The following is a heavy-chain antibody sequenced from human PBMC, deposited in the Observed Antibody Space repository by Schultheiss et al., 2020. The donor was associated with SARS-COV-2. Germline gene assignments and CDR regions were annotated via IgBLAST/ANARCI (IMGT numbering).Heavy chain of an antibody. D-gene: IGHD6-19*01. V-gene: IGHV1-69*13. CDR3: ARVREQWLVPYYFDY. Sequence: SVKVSCKASGDTFSNHAIAWVRQAPGQGLEWMGGIIPIFGTANYAQKFQGRVTITADESTSTAYMELSSLRSEDTAVYYCARVREQWLVPYYFDYWGQGTLVTVSS. J-gene: IGHJ4*02. CDR1: GDTFSNHA. CDR2: IIPIFGTA.